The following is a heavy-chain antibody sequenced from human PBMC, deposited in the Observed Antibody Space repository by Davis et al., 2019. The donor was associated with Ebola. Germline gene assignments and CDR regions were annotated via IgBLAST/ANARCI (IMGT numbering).Heavy chain of an antibody. Sequence: GESLKISCAASGFTFSSYSMNWVRQAPGKGLEWVSSISSSSSYIYYADSVKGRFTISRDNSKNTLYLQMNSLRAEDTAVYYCARDKGETYGMDVWGKGTTVTVSS. D-gene: IGHD3-16*01. J-gene: IGHJ6*04. CDR2: ISSSSSYI. V-gene: IGHV3-21*04. CDR3: ARDKGETYGMDV. CDR1: GFTFSSYS.